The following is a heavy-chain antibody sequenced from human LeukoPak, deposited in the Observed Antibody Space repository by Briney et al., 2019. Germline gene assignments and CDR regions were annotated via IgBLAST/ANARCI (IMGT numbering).Heavy chain of an antibody. CDR1: GGSISSYY. CDR2: IYYSGST. D-gene: IGHD2-15*01. J-gene: IGHJ4*02. CDR3: ARVADCSGGSCRAGFDY. Sequence: PSETLSLTCTVSGGSISSYYWSWTRQPPGKGLEWIGYIYYSGSTNYNPSLKSRVTISVDTSKNQFSLKLSSVTAADTAVYYCARVADCSGGSCRAGFDYWGQGTLVTVSS. V-gene: IGHV4-59*01.